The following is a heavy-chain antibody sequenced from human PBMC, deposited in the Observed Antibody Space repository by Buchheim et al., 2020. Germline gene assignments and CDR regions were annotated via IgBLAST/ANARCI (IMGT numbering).Heavy chain of an antibody. CDR1: GFTFSSYS. J-gene: IGHJ4*02. V-gene: IGHV3-21*01. Sequence: EVQLVESGGGLVKPGGSLRLSCAASGFTFSSYSMNWVRQAPGKGLEWVSSISSSSSYIYYADSVKGRFTISRDNAKNSLYLQMNSLRAEDTAVYYCARVLEGPYDFWSGYFNPFDYWGQGTL. CDR2: ISSSSSYI. CDR3: ARVLEGPYDFWSGYFNPFDY. D-gene: IGHD3-3*01.